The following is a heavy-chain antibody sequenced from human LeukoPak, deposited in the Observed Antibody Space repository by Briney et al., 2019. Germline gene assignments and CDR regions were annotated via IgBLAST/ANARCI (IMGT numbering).Heavy chain of an antibody. D-gene: IGHD3-22*01. J-gene: IGHJ4*02. V-gene: IGHV4-59*08. CDR2: IYYSRST. CDR1: GGSISSYY. CDR3: ARTPYYYDSGGYRYYFDY. Sequence: SETLSLTCTVSGGSISSYYWSWIRQPPGKGLEWIGYIYYSRSTNYNPSLKSRVTISVDTSKNQFSLKLSSVTAADTAVYYCARTPYYYDSGGYRYYFDYWGQGTLVTVSS.